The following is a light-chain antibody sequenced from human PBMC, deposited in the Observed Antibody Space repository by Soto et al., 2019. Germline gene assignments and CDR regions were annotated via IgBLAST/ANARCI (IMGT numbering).Light chain of an antibody. CDR1: NSDVGGYNY. J-gene: IGLJ3*02. Sequence: QPVLTQPASVSGSPGQSITISCTGTNSDVGGYNYVSWYQQHPGKAPKLLIYEVSNRPSGVSNRFSASKSGDTAALTISGLQTEDEADYYCSSFTRSSTWLFGGGTKLTVL. CDR3: SSFTRSSTWL. CDR2: EVS. V-gene: IGLV2-14*01.